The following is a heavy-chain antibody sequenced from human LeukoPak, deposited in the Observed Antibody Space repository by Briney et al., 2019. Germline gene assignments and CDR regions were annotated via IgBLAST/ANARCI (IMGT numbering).Heavy chain of an antibody. J-gene: IGHJ4*02. CDR3: AREVHYRNDYFDY. CDR1: GFTFSSYS. V-gene: IGHV3-21*01. Sequence: GGSLRPSCAAPGFTFSSYSMNLVRQAPGKGLEWVSSISSSSSYIYYADSVKGRFTISRDNAKNSLYLQMNSLRAEDTAVYYCAREVHYRNDYFDYWGQGTLVTVSS. D-gene: IGHD4-11*01. CDR2: ISSSSSYI.